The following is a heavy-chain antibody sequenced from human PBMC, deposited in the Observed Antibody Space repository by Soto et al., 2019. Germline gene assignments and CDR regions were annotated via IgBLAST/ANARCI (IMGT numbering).Heavy chain of an antibody. V-gene: IGHV3-7*01. CDR1: GFTFSSYW. Sequence: EVQLVESGGGLVQPGGSLRLSCAASGFTFSSYWMSWVRQAPGKGLEWVANIKQDGSEKYYVDSVKGRFTISRDNAKNSLYLQMNSLRAADTALYYDAIDSSSWPLEDTFDIWGQGTMVTVSS. J-gene: IGHJ3*02. CDR2: IKQDGSEK. D-gene: IGHD6-13*01. CDR3: AIDSSSWPLEDTFDI.